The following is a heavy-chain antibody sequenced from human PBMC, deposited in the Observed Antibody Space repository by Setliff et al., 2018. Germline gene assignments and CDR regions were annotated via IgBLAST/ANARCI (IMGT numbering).Heavy chain of an antibody. V-gene: IGHV1-8*01. J-gene: IGHJ6*02. CDR3: ARGPGGSGSYVFYYYYYGMDV. Sequence: ASVKVSCKASGHTFTSYDINWVRQATGQGLEWMGWMNPNSDNTGYAQKFQGRVTMTRNTSISTAYKELSSLRSEDTAVYYCARGPGGSGSYVFYYYYYGMDVWGQGTTVTVSS. D-gene: IGHD3-10*01. CDR1: GHTFTSYD. CDR2: MNPNSDNT.